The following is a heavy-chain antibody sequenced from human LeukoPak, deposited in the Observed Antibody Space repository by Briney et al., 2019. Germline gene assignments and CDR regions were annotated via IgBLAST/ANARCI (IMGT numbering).Heavy chain of an antibody. J-gene: IGHJ4*02. D-gene: IGHD3-10*01. V-gene: IGHV3-30*04. CDR1: GFTLSSYA. CDR3: ARGYGSGSYYGFGY. CDR2: ISYDGSNK. Sequence: GGSLRLSCAASGFTLSSYAMHWVRQAPGKGLEWVAVISYDGSNKYYADSVKGRFTISRDNSKNTLYLQMNSLRAEDTAVYYCARGYGSGSYYGFGYWGQGTLVTVYS.